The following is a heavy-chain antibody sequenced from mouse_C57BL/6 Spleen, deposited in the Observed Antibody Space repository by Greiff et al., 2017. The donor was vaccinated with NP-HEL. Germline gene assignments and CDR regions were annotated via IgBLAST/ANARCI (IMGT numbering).Heavy chain of an antibody. V-gene: IGHV5-6*01. CDR2: ISSGGSYT. Sequence: EVKLLESGGDLVKPGGSLKLSCAASGFTFSSYGTSWVRQTPDKRLEWVATISSGGSYTYYPDSVKGRFTISRDNAKNTLYLQMSSLKSEDTAMYYGTEDYYGSSYGYWGQGTTLTVSS. CDR3: TEDYYGSSYGY. D-gene: IGHD1-1*01. CDR1: GFTFSSYG. J-gene: IGHJ2*01.